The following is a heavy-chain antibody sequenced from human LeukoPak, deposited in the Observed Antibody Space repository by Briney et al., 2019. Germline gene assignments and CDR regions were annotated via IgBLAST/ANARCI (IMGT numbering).Heavy chain of an antibody. CDR2: IYYSGST. CDR3: AREMKNYYGSGSYS. Sequence: SETLSLTCTVSGGSISSYYWSWIRQPPGKGLEWIGYIYYSGSTNYNPSLKSRVTISVDTSKNQFSLKLSSVTAADTAVYYCAREMKNYYGSGSYSWGQGTLVTVSS. V-gene: IGHV4-59*01. D-gene: IGHD3-10*01. J-gene: IGHJ5*02. CDR1: GGSISSYY.